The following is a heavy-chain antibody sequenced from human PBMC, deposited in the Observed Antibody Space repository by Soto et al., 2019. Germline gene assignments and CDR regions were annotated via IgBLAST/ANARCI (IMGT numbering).Heavy chain of an antibody. V-gene: IGHV1-2*04. CDR2: INPNSGGT. CDR1: GYTFTGYY. D-gene: IGHD1-7*01. J-gene: IGHJ6*02. Sequence: ASVKVSCKASGYTFTGYYMHWVRQAPGQGLEWMGWINPNSGGTNYAQKFQGWVTMTRDTSISTAYMELSRLRSDDTAVYYCARVKRGTGTTWPYYYGMDVWGQGTTVTVS. CDR3: ARVKRGTGTTWPYYYGMDV.